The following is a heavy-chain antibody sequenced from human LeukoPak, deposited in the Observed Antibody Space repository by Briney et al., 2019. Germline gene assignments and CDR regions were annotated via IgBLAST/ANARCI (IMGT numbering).Heavy chain of an antibody. Sequence: GGSLRLSCAASGFTFSSYAMSWVRQAPGKGLEWVSAISGSGGSTYYADSVKGRFTISRDNAKNTLYLQMNNLRAEDTAIYYCATDYYVSGSYYRLFYWGQGTLVTVSS. V-gene: IGHV3-23*01. CDR2: ISGSGGST. D-gene: IGHD3-10*01. CDR1: GFTFSSYA. CDR3: ATDYYVSGSYYRLFY. J-gene: IGHJ4*02.